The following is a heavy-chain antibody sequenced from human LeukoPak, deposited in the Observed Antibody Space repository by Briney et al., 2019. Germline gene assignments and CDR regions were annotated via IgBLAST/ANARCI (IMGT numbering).Heavy chain of an antibody. D-gene: IGHD5-12*01. CDR3: ARDQGSGYDYYYYYMDV. Sequence: GGSLRLSCAASGFTFTSYAMHWVRQAPGKGQEWVAVISYDGSNKYYADSVKGRFTISRDNSKNTRYLQMNSLRAEDTAVYYCARDQGSGYDYYYYYMDVWGKGTTVTVSS. CDR2: ISYDGSNK. J-gene: IGHJ6*03. CDR1: GFTFTSYA. V-gene: IGHV3-30*01.